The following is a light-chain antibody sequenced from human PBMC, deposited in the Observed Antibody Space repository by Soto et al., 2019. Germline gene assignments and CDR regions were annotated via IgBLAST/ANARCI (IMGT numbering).Light chain of an antibody. V-gene: IGKV3-20*01. Sequence: EIVLTQSPGTLSLSPGERANLTCRASQSFGSSHLAWYQQKPGQAPRLLIYGASTRVTGTPDRFSGSGSGTDFTLTISRLESDDSAVYYCQQYGSSSITFGQGTRLEI. CDR1: QSFGSSH. CDR2: GAS. CDR3: QQYGSSSIT. J-gene: IGKJ5*01.